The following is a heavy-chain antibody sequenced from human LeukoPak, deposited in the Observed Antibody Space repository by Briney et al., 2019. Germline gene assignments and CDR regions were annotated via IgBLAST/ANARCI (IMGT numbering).Heavy chain of an antibody. J-gene: IGHJ3*02. D-gene: IGHD1-26*01. V-gene: IGHV3-7*01. Sequence: PGGSLRLSCAASGFTFSSYWMSWVRQAPGKGLERVANIKQDGSEKYYVDSVKGRFTISRDNAKNSLYLQMNSLRAEDTAVYYCARASGSKRVGAFDIWGQGTMVTVSS. CDR1: GFTFSSYW. CDR2: IKQDGSEK. CDR3: ARASGSKRVGAFDI.